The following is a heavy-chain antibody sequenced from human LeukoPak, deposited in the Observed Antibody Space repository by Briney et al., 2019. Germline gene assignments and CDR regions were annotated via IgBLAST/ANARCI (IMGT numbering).Heavy chain of an antibody. J-gene: IGHJ4*02. CDR1: GFTFSNYK. CDR2: IARSDTYI. CDR3: ARRASTERGHSYGLDY. V-gene: IGHV3-21*01. D-gene: IGHD5-18*01. Sequence: PGGSLRLSCVVSGFTFSNYKMNWVRQAPGKGLEWVSSIARSDTYIYYADSVTGRFTISRDNAKNSLYLQMSSLRAEDTAVYFCARRASTERGHSYGLDYWGQGALVTVSS.